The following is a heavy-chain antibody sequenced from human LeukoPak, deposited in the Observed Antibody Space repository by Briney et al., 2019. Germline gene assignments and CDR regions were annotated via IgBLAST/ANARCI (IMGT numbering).Heavy chain of an antibody. J-gene: IGHJ4*02. CDR1: GFTFSHW. V-gene: IGHV3-7*01. CDR2: IKQDGSEK. D-gene: IGHD4-23*01. Sequence: PGGSLRLSCAASGFTFSHWMSWVRQAPGKGLEWVANIKQDGSEKYYVDSVKGRCTISRDNAKNPLYLHMNSLRAEDTAVYYCSGGHYFDYWGQGTLVTVSS. CDR3: SGGHYFDY.